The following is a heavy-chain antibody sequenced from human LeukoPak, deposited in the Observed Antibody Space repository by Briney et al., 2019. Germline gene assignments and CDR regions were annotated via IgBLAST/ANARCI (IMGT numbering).Heavy chain of an antibody. Sequence: RSERLSLTCTVSGGSISSYYWSWIRQPPGKGLEWIGYIYYSGSTNYNPSLKSRVTISVDTSKNQFSLKLSSVTAADTAVYYCARSYYDSSGSHFDYWGQGTLVTDSS. D-gene: IGHD3-22*01. J-gene: IGHJ4*02. CDR1: GGSISSYY. CDR2: IYYSGST. V-gene: IGHV4-59*08. CDR3: ARSYYDSSGSHFDY.